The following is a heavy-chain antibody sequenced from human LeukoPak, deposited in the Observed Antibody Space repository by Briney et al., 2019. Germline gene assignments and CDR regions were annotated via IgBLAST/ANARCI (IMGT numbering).Heavy chain of an antibody. D-gene: IGHD3-22*01. J-gene: IGHJ4*02. CDR3: AREPYDSSGYPLDY. Sequence: GRSLRLSCAASGFIFSSYAMHWVRQAPGKGLEWVAVISYDGSNKYYADSVKGRFTISRDNSKNTLYLQMNSLRAEDTAVYYRAREPYDSSGYPLDYWGQGTLVTVSS. V-gene: IGHV3-30-3*01. CDR2: ISYDGSNK. CDR1: GFIFSSYA.